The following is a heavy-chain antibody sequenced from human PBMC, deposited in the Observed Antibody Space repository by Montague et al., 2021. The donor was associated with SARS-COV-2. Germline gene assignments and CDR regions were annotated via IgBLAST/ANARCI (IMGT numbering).Heavy chain of an antibody. CDR3: ARARQDVVVPTLGIGAYYYYYYMDV. CDR1: GGSFSGYY. Sequence: SETLSLTCAVYGGSFSGYYWSWIRQPPGKGLEWIGDINHSGSTNYNPSLKSRATISVDTSKNQFSLKLSSVTAADTAVYYCARARQDVVVPTLGIGAYYYYYYMDVWGKGTTVTVSS. V-gene: IGHV4-34*01. D-gene: IGHD2-2*01. CDR2: INHSGST. J-gene: IGHJ6*03.